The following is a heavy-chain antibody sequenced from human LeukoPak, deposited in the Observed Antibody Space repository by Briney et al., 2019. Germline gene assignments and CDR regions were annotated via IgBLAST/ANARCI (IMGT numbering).Heavy chain of an antibody. J-gene: IGHJ4*02. D-gene: IGHD1-26*01. Sequence: GGSLRLSCAASGFTLSNYWMHWVRQAPGKGLVWVSRINADGSSASYADSVKGRFTISRDNAKNTLYLQMNSLRAEDTAVYYCAKVGLVGATHYFDYWGQGTLVTVSS. CDR3: AKVGLVGATHYFDY. CDR1: GFTLSNYW. V-gene: IGHV3-74*01. CDR2: INADGSSA.